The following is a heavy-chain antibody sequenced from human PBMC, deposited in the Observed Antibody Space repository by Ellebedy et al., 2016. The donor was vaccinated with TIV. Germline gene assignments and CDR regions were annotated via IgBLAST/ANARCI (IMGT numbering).Heavy chain of an antibody. J-gene: IGHJ4*02. Sequence: PGGSLRLSCAASGFTFSSYWMDWVRQDPGKGLVWVSRLDNDGTTTYYADSVKGRFAIPRDNSKNTLYLQMNSLTTEDTATYYCAKGMWSTGGGSGVESWGQGNLVIVSS. CDR3: AKGMWSTGGGSGVES. CDR1: GFTFSSYW. D-gene: IGHD2-15*01. CDR2: LDNDGTTT. V-gene: IGHV3-74*01.